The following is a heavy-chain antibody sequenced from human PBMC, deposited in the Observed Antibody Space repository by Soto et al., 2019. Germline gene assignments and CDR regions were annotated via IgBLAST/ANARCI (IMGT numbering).Heavy chain of an antibody. Sequence: SETLSLTCTFSGGSISSYYWSWIRQPPGKGLEWIGYIYYSGSTNYNPSLKSRVTISVDTSKNQFSLKLSSVTAADTAVYYCAAGEYYYGSGSYFDYWGQGTLVTV. CDR1: GGSISSYY. D-gene: IGHD3-10*01. J-gene: IGHJ4*02. V-gene: IGHV4-59*01. CDR2: IYYSGST. CDR3: AAGEYYYGSGSYFDY.